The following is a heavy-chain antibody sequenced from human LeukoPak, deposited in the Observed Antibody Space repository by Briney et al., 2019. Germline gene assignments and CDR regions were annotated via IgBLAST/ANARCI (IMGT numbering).Heavy chain of an antibody. J-gene: IGHJ4*02. CDR1: GYSFTSYW. CDR2: IYPGDSDT. Sequence: GESLKISCKGSGYSFTSYWIGWVRQMPGKGLEWMGIIYPGDSDTRYSPSFQGQVTISADKSISTAYLQWSSLKASDTAMYYCASFASAVAGSSVFDYWGQGTLVTVSS. CDR3: ASFASAVAGSSVFDY. V-gene: IGHV5-51*01. D-gene: IGHD6-19*01.